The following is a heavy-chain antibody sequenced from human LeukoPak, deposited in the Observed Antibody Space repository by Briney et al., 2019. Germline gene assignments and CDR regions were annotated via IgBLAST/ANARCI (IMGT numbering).Heavy chain of an antibody. CDR2: INAGNGNT. D-gene: IGHD5-18*01. CDR1: GYTFTSYA. CDR3: ARHERAGYSYGLDY. V-gene: IGHV1-3*01. J-gene: IGHJ4*02. Sequence: ASVKVSCKASGYTFTSYAMHWVRQAPGQRLEWMGWINAGNGNTKYSQKFQGRVTITRDTSASTAYMELSSLGSEDTAVYYCARHERAGYSYGLDYWGQGTLVTVSS.